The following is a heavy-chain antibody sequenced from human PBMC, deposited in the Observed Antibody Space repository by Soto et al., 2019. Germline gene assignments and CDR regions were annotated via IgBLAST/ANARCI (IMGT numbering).Heavy chain of an antibody. D-gene: IGHD1-1*01. V-gene: IGHV3-23*01. CDR3: AKDPLARSTGTINWFDP. CDR1: GFTFSSYA. J-gene: IGHJ5*02. Sequence: GGSLRLSCAASGFTFSSYAMSWVRQAPGKGLEWVSAISGSGGSTYYADSVKGRFTISRDNSKNTLYLQMNSLRAEDTAVYYCAKDPLARSTGTINWFDPWGQGTLVTVSS. CDR2: ISGSGGST.